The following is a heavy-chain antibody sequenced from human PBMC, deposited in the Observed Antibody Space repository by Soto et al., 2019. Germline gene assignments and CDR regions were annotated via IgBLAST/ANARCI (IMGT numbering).Heavy chain of an antibody. Sequence: GASVKVSCKASGYTFTSYGISWVRQAPGQGLEWMGWISAYNGNTNYAQKLQGRVTMTTDTSTSTAYMELRSLRSDDTAVYYCARDQRETGTTSYYYYGMDVWGQGTTVTVSS. D-gene: IGHD1-7*01. CDR3: ARDQRETGTTSYYYYGMDV. V-gene: IGHV1-18*01. J-gene: IGHJ6*02. CDR1: GYTFTSYG. CDR2: ISAYNGNT.